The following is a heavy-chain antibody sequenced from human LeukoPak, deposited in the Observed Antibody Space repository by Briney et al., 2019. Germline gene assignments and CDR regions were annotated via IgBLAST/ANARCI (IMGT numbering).Heavy chain of an antibody. CDR1: GFTFSSYA. CDR2: IYSGGRT. J-gene: IGHJ6*02. D-gene: IGHD6-13*01. V-gene: IGHV3-23*03. CDR3: ARPWSSSGNQEAFNYYYYGMDV. Sequence: PGGSLRLSCAASGFTFSSYAMSWVRQAPGKGLQWVSVIYSGGRTYYADSVKGRFTISRDNSKNTLYLQMNSLRAEDTAVYYCARPWSSSGNQEAFNYYYYGMDVWGQGTTDTVSS.